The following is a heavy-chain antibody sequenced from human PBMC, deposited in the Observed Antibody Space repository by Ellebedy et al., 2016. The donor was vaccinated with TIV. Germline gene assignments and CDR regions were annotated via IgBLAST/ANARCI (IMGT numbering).Heavy chain of an antibody. V-gene: IGHV4-39*07. CDR3: ARESNLNDDFGGAAFDI. CDR1: GGSISSSDYF. Sequence: SETLSLTCTVSGGSISSSDYFWGWIRQPPGKGLEWIGSISYTGTTYYSPSLKSRVTISIDTSKNHFSLKLSSVTAADTAVYYCARESNLNDDFGGAAFDIWGQGTTVTVSS. D-gene: IGHD1-1*01. CDR2: ISYTGTT. J-gene: IGHJ3*02.